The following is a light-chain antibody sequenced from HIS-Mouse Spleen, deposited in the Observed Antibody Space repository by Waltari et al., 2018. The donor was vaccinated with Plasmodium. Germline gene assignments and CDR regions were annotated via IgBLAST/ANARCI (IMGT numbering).Light chain of an antibody. CDR1: VLAKTY. V-gene: IGLV3-27*01. CDR3: YSAADNNRV. J-gene: IGLJ3*02. Sequence: SYELTQPSSVSVSPGQTARITCSGDVLAKTYARWFQQQPGQAPVLVIYKDRERPSGIPERFSGSSSGTTVTLTISGAQVEDEADYYCYSAADNNRVFGGGTKLTVL. CDR2: KDR.